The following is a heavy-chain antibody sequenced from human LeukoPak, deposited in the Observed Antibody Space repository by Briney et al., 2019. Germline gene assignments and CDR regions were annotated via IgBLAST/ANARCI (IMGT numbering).Heavy chain of an antibody. V-gene: IGHV4-30-4*01. CDR2: IYYSGST. D-gene: IGHD3-10*01. Sequence: PSETLSLTYTVSGGSISSGDYYWSWIRQPPGKGLEWIGYIYYSGSTYYNPSLKSRVTISVDTSKNQFSLKLSSVTAADTAVYYCARDVPQEYAFDIWGQGTMVTVSS. J-gene: IGHJ3*02. CDR1: GGSISSGDYY. CDR3: ARDVPQEYAFDI.